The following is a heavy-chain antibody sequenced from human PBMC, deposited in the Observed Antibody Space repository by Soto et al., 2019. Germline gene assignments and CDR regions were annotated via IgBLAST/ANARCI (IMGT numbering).Heavy chain of an antibody. CDR3: SIGTIVGAIGP. CDR2: IKSHSDGGTP. Sequence: GGSVRLSXAASGFDFGSVWMTWVRQAPGKGPEWIGRIKSHSDGGTPQHSAHLRGRFSISRDDSTKTLYLQMDSLKTEDTAVYYCSIGTIVGAIGPWGQGTLVTVSS. D-gene: IGHD1-26*01. CDR1: GFDFGSVW. V-gene: IGHV3-15*01. J-gene: IGHJ5*02.